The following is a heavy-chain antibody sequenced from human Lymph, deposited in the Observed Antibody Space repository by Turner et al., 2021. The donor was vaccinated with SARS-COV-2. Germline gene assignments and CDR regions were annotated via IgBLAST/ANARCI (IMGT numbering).Heavy chain of an antibody. V-gene: IGHV3-21*01. CDR3: ARDIPTTADYFDY. Sequence: EVQLVESGGGLVKHGGSLRLSCAASGFTFSTYSMNWVRQAPGKGLEWISSISSSSSYIYYADSVKGRFTLARDDAKNSLYLQMNSLRAEDTAVYYCARDIPTTADYFDYWGQGTLVTVSS. D-gene: IGHD4-17*01. CDR1: GFTFSTYS. CDR2: ISSSSSYI. J-gene: IGHJ4*02.